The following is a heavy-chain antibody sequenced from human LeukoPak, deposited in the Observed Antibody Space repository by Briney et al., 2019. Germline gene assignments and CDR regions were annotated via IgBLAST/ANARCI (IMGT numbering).Heavy chain of an antibody. Sequence: SETLSLTCAVYGGSFSGYYWSWIRQPPGKGLEWIGEINHSGSTNYNPSLKSRVTISVDTSKNQFSLKLSSVTAADTAVYYCAGGWPRGGYRNGSDYWGQGTLVTVSS. CDR3: AGGWPRGGYRNGSDY. CDR2: INHSGST. CDR1: GGSFSGYY. J-gene: IGHJ4*02. V-gene: IGHV4-34*01. D-gene: IGHD4-11*01.